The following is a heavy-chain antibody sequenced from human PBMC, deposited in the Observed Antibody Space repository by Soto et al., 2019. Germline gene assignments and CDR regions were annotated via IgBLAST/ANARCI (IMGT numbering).Heavy chain of an antibody. V-gene: IGHV4-61*01. CDR3: ARVYQQYKWPDKRGLYYYFDY. Sequence: KASETLSLTCTVSGGSVSSGSYYWSWIRQPPGKGLEWIGYIYYSGSTNYNPSLKSRVTISVDTSKNQFSLKLSSVTAADTAVYYCARVYQQYKWPDKRGLYYYFDYWGQGTLVTVSS. CDR2: IYYSGST. D-gene: IGHD2-2*01. J-gene: IGHJ4*02. CDR1: GGSVSSGSYY.